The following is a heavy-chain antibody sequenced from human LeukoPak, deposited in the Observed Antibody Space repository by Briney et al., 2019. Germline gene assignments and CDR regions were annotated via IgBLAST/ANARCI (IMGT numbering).Heavy chain of an antibody. CDR3: ARLTMDSTYHSGWFDP. Sequence: SETLSLTCTVSGGSISRDIYYWGWIRQPPGKGLEWTGSIYYGGSTYYNPSLESRVTISVDTSKNQFSLKLSSVTAADTAVYYCARLTMDSTYHSGWFDPWGQGTRVTVSS. CDR1: GGSISRDIYY. V-gene: IGHV4-39*01. J-gene: IGHJ5*02. CDR2: IYYGGST. D-gene: IGHD3-10*01.